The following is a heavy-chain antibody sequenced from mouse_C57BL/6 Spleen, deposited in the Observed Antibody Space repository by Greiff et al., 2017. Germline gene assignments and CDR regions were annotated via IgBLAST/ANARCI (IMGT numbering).Heavy chain of an antibody. J-gene: IGHJ2*01. CDR1: GYAFSSYW. CDR2: IYPGDGDT. CDR3: ARRVMNYGLDY. V-gene: IGHV1-80*01. D-gene: IGHD1-2*01. Sequence: QVQLQQSGAELVKPGASVKISCKASGYAFSSYWMNWVKQRPGKGLEWIGQIYPGDGDTNYNGKFKGKATLTADKSSSTAYMQLSSLTSEDSAVYFCARRVMNYGLDYWGQGTTLTVSS.